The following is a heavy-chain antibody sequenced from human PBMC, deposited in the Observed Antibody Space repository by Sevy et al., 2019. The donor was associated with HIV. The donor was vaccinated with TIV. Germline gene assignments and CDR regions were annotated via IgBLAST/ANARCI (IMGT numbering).Heavy chain of an antibody. J-gene: IGHJ6*02. CDR3: ARGGYSFGNFYSHGGDV. Sequence: ASVKVSCKATGYTFTGYYLHWVRQAPGRGLEWMGWINPNRGDTHYSQKFQGWVTMTSDTSISTAYMELDRLTSDDTAVYYCARGGYSFGNFYSHGGDVWGLGTTVTVSS. V-gene: IGHV1-2*04. CDR1: GYTFTGYY. CDR2: INPNRGDT. D-gene: IGHD5-18*01.